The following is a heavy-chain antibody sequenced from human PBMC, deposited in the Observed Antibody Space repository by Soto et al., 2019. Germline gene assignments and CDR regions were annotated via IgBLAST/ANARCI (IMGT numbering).Heavy chain of an antibody. CDR1: GFTFSSYW. Sequence: GGSLRLSCAASGFTFSSYWMHWVRQAPGKGLVWVSRINSGGSSTSYADSVKGRFTISRDNAKNTLYLQMNSLRAEDTAVYYCAKGGVVVAAYSDYYGMDVWGQGTTVTVSS. V-gene: IGHV3-74*01. CDR3: AKGGVVVAAYSDYYGMDV. D-gene: IGHD2-15*01. CDR2: INSGGSST. J-gene: IGHJ6*02.